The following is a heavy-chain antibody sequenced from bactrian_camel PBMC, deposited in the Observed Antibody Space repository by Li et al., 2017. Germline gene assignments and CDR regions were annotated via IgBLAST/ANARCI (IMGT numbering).Heavy chain of an antibody. V-gene: IGHV3S6*01. CDR3: ARGPENLWEYGY. J-gene: IGHJ4*01. Sequence: HVQLVESGGGLVQPGGSLRLTCTGSGATFNDYSINWVRQAPGGKLECVGGIYSDGHNTYYADSVKGRFTISRDNAENTVYLQLNSLKSEDTALYYCARGPENLWEYGYWGQGTQVTVS. CDR2: IYSDGHNT. CDR1: GATFNDYS.